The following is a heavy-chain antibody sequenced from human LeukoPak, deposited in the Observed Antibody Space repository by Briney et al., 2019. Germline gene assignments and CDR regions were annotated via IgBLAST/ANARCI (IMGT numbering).Heavy chain of an antibody. V-gene: IGHV3-23*01. Sequence: GGSLRLSCAASGFTFSSYAMSWARQAPGKGLEWVSAISGSGGSTYYADSVKGRFTISRDNSKNTLYLQMNSLRAEDTAVYCCAGDIVVVIRDYWGQGTLVTVSS. CDR3: AGDIVVVIRDY. D-gene: IGHD2-15*01. J-gene: IGHJ4*02. CDR1: GFTFSSYA. CDR2: ISGSGGST.